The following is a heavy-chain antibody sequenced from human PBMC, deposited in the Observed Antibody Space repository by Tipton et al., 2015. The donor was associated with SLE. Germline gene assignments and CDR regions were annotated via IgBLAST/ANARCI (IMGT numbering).Heavy chain of an antibody. V-gene: IGHV4-39*01. CDR2: IYYSGST. Sequence: TLSLTCTVSGGSISSSSYYWGWIRQPPGKGLEWIGSIYYSGSTYYNPSLKSRVTISADTSKNQFSLKRSPVPAADTAVYYCARHGVFWDYYDSSGDDAFDIWGQGTMVTVSS. CDR3: ARHGVFWDYYDSSGDDAFDI. J-gene: IGHJ3*02. CDR1: GGSISSSSYY. D-gene: IGHD3-22*01.